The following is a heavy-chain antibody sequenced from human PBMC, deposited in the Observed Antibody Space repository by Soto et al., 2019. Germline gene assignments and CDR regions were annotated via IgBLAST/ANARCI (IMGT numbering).Heavy chain of an antibody. CDR3: ARHLSSGYYFYYYGMDV. CDR1: GYSFTSYW. D-gene: IGHD3-22*01. V-gene: IGHV5-51*01. Sequence: PGESLKISCKGSGYSFTSYWIGWVRQMPGKGLEWMGIIYPGDSDTRYSPSFQGQVTISADKSISTAYPQWSSLKASDTAMYYCARHLSSGYYFYYYGMDVGGQGTTVTVSS. J-gene: IGHJ6*02. CDR2: IYPGDSDT.